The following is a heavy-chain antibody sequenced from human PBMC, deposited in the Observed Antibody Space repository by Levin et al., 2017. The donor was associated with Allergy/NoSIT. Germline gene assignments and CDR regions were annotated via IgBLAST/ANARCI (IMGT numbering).Heavy chain of an antibody. CDR1: GFTFSSYA. Sequence: AGGSLRLSCAASGFTFSSYAMHWVRQAPGKGLEWVAVISYDGSNKYYADSVKGRFTISRDNSKNTLYLQMNSLRAEDTAVYYCARGGTIFGVAHPGAFDIWGQGTMVTVSS. CDR3: ARGGTIFGVAHPGAFDI. V-gene: IGHV3-30-3*01. J-gene: IGHJ3*02. D-gene: IGHD3-3*01. CDR2: ISYDGSNK.